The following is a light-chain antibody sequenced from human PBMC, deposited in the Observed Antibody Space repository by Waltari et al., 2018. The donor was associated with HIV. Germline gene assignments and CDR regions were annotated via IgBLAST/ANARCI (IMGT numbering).Light chain of an antibody. V-gene: IGLV2-8*01. J-gene: IGLJ2*01. CDR2: AVN. Sequence: QSALTQPPSASGSLGQSVTISCTGSSSDVGRYDYVSWYQQHPGKDPKLLIFAVNKRPSGSPDRFSGSKSGNTASLTVSGLQAEDEAEYSCSSYAGINPVIFGGGTTLTVL. CDR1: SSDVGRYDY. CDR3: SSYAGINPVI.